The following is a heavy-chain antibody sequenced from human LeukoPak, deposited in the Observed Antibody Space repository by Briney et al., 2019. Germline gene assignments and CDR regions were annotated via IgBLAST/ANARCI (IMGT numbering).Heavy chain of an antibody. Sequence: GGSLRLSCAASGFTFSSYAMHWVRQAPGKGLEWVAVISYDGSNKYYADSVKGRFTISRDNSKNTLYLQMNSLRAEDTAVYYCARVIQRFELHDAFDIWGQGTMVTVSS. CDR1: GFTFSSYA. CDR3: ARVIQRFELHDAFDI. V-gene: IGHV3-30-3*01. CDR2: ISYDGSNK. J-gene: IGHJ3*02. D-gene: IGHD1-26*01.